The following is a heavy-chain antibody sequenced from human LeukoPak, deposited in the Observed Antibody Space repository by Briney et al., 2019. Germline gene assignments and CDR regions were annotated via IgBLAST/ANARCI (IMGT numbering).Heavy chain of an antibody. D-gene: IGHD3-10*01. CDR2: MNPNSGNS. CDR3: ARGSINYYGAFHYYMDV. Sequence: GASVKVSCKPSGYTFTSYDINWVRQATGQGLEWMGWMNPNSGNSDCAQKFQGRVTMTRDTSISTAYMELSSLESEDTAVYYCARGSINYYGAFHYYMDVWGKGTTVTVSS. CDR1: GYTFTSYD. J-gene: IGHJ6*03. V-gene: IGHV1-8*01.